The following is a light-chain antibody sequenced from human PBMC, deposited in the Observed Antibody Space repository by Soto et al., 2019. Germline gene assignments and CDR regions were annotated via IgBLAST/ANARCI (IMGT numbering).Light chain of an antibody. V-gene: IGKV3D-15*03. Sequence: IEMTQSPSSLSASVGDRFTMXXRASQRTSGWLAWYQQKPGQAPRXLIYGASIRAAGIPARLSASGSGTDFTLTISDVQPEDFALYYCHQRQSWPRTFGQGTKVDIK. CDR3: HQRQSWPRT. J-gene: IGKJ1*01. CDR1: QRTSGW. CDR2: GAS.